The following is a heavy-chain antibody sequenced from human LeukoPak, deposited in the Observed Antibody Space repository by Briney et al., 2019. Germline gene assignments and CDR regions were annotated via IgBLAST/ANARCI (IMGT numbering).Heavy chain of an antibody. Sequence: GGSLRLSCAAAGITFSSYGMHWVREAPGKGLEWVAVRWYDGSNKYYADSVNGRFTISRDNSKNTLSLQMNSLRDEDTAVYYCASPADSSGFDYWGQGTLVTVSS. CDR2: RWYDGSNK. V-gene: IGHV3-33*01. D-gene: IGHD3-22*01. CDR3: ASPADSSGFDY. CDR1: GITFSSYG. J-gene: IGHJ4*02.